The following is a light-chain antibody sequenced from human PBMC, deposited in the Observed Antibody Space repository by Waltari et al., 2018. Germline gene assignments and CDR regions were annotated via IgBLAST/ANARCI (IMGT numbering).Light chain of an antibody. V-gene: IGKV1-5*03. CDR3: QQYKSLPFT. CDR1: QSITSW. Sequence: DIQMTQSPSTLSASLGERVAITCRASQSITSWLAWFQLKPGKAHKLLIYKASYLQAGVPSRFSGSGSGTQFTLTISSLQPDDYATYYCQQYKSLPFTFGPGTKVDVK. CDR2: KAS. J-gene: IGKJ3*01.